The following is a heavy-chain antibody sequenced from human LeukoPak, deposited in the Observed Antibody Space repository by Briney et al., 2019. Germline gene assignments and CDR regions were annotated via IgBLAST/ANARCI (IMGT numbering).Heavy chain of an antibody. V-gene: IGHV3-53*01. CDR3: ARLSRVDAFDI. J-gene: IGHJ3*02. Sequence: GGSLRLSCAASGFTVSNNYMSWVRQAPGKGLEWVSVIYSGGSTYYADSVKGRFTISRDNSKNTLYLQMNSLRAEDTAVYYCARLSRVDAFDIWGQGTMVTVSS. CDR1: GFTVSNNY. CDR2: IYSGGST.